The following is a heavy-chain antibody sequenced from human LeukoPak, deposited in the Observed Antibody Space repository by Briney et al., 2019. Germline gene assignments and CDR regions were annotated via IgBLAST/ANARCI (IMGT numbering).Heavy chain of an antibody. Sequence: PSETLSLTCTVSGGSISSGDYYWTWIRQPAGKGLEWLGRMQTNGNTNYNPSLKSRVAISIDTSKNQFSLQLSSVTAADTAVYYCARGLSNAWEVQAYWGQGTLVTVSS. D-gene: IGHD1-26*01. CDR2: MQTNGNT. CDR1: GGSISSGDYY. J-gene: IGHJ4*02. CDR3: ARGLSNAWEVQAY. V-gene: IGHV4-61*02.